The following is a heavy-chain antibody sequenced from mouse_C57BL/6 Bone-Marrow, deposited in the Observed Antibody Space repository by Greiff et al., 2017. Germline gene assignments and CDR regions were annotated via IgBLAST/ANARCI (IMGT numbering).Heavy chain of an antibody. V-gene: IGHV1-72*01. D-gene: IGHD2-5*01. CDR2: IDPNSGGT. CDR1: GYTFTSYW. J-gene: IGHJ1*03. CDR3: ARSSYSNYVGYFDV. Sequence: QVQLQQPGAELVKPGASVKLSCKASGYTFTSYWMHWVKQRPGRGLEWIGRIDPNSGGTNYNEKFKSKATLTVDKSSTTAYMQLSSLTSEDSAVYYGARSSYSNYVGYFDVWGTGTTVTVSA.